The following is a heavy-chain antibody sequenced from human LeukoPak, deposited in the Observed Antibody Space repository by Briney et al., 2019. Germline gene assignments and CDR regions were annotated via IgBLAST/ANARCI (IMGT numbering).Heavy chain of an antibody. D-gene: IGHD4-17*01. V-gene: IGHV1-18*01. CDR3: ARELAGYGDDDYFDY. Sequence: ASVKVSCKASGYTFTSYGISWVRQAPGQGLEWMGWISAYNGNTNYAQKLQGRVTMTTDTSTSTAYMELSRLRSDDTAVYYCARELAGYGDDDYFDYWGQGTLVTVSS. CDR1: GYTFTSYG. J-gene: IGHJ4*02. CDR2: ISAYNGNT.